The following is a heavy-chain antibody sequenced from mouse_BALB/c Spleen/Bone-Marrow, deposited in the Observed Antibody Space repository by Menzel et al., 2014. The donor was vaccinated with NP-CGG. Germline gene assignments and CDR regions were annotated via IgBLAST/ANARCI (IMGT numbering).Heavy chain of an antibody. Sequence: EVQLQQSGPELVKPGASVKMSCKASGYTFTSYVMHWVKQKPGQGLEWIGYINPYNDGTKYNEKFKGKATLTSDKSSSAAYMKLSSLTTEDAAFDYCAREVYYNGSSPDYFDYWGQGTPLTVSS. CDR3: AREVYYNGSSPDYFDY. J-gene: IGHJ2*01. CDR1: GYTFTSYV. CDR2: INPYNDGT. D-gene: IGHD1-1*01. V-gene: IGHV1-14*01.